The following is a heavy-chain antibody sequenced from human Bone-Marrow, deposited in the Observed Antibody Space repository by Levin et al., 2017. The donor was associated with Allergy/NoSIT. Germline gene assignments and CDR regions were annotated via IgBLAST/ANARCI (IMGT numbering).Heavy chain of an antibody. V-gene: IGHV3-74*01. J-gene: IGHJ4*02. CDR2: TNEDGSII. Sequence: GGSLRLSCAASGFTFSSWWMHWVRQAPGKELVWVARTNEDGSIIDYADFAKGRFTISRDNGKNTLYLQMNSLRVEDTALYYCSRDLSGRSDYWGPGTLVTGSS. CDR1: GFTFSSWW. CDR3: SRDLSGRSDY. D-gene: IGHD3-3*01.